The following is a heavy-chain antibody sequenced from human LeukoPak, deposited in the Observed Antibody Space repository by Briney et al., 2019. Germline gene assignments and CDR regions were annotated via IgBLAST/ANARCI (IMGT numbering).Heavy chain of an antibody. CDR1: GFRLNSYA. D-gene: IGHD1-26*01. V-gene: IGHV3-23*01. J-gene: IGHJ4*02. Sequence: GGSLRLSCAVSGFRLNSYAMSWVRQAPGKGLEWVSTIRIGGGPIYYPVSVKGRFTISRHKSSNTLYLQINSLRVEDTAVYYCARSPWGGAGPFDYWGQGTQVTVSS. CDR3: ARSPWGGAGPFDY. CDR2: IRIGGGPI.